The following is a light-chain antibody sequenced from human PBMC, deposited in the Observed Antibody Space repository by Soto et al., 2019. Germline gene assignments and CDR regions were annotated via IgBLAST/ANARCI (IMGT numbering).Light chain of an antibody. V-gene: IGLV2-8*01. J-gene: IGLJ2*01. Sequence: QSALTQPPSASGSPGQSVTISCTGTSSDVGGYNFVSWYQQHPGKAPKLMNYEVSKRPSGVPDRFSGSKSGNTASLTVSGLQAEDEADYYCSSYAGGNNLVFGGGTKVTVL. CDR2: EVS. CDR1: SSDVGGYNF. CDR3: SSYAGGNNLV.